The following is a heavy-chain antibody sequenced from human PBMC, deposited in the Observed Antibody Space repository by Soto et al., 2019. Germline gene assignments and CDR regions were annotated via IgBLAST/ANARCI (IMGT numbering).Heavy chain of an antibody. CDR2: IYYSGST. D-gene: IGHD3-3*01. V-gene: IGHV4-59*01. Sequence: SETLSLTCTVSGGSISSYSWSWIRQPPGKGLQWIGYIYYSGSTNYNPSLKSRVTISLDTSKNQFSLKLSSVTAADTAVYYCARDHGSLWRGWFDPWGQVTLVTVS. J-gene: IGHJ5*02. CDR3: ARDHGSLWRGWFDP. CDR1: GGSISSYS.